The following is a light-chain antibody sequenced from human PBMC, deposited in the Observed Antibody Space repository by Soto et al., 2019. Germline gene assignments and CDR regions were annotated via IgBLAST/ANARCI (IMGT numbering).Light chain of an antibody. V-gene: IGKV4-1*01. J-gene: IGKJ1*01. Sequence: DIVMTQSPDSLAVSLGERATFNCKSSQSVLYSSDNKNYLAWYQQKPGQPPKLLIYWASTREFGVPDRFRGSGSGTDFTLTISSLQAEDVAVYYCQQYLCSPWTFGQGTKVEIK. CDR1: QSVLYSSDNKNY. CDR2: WAS. CDR3: QQYLCSPWT.